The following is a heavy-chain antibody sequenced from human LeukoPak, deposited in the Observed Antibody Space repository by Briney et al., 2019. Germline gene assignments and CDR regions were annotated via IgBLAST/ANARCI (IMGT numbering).Heavy chain of an antibody. V-gene: IGHV4-59*01. Sequence: SETLSLTCTVSGGSISSYYWSWIRQPPGKGLEWIGYIYYSGSTNYNPSLKSRVTISVDTSKNQFSLKLSSVTAVDTAVYYCARGSGIVANYFDYWGQGTLVTVSS. J-gene: IGHJ4*02. CDR1: GGSISSYY. CDR2: IYYSGST. CDR3: ARGSGIVANYFDY. D-gene: IGHD3-16*02.